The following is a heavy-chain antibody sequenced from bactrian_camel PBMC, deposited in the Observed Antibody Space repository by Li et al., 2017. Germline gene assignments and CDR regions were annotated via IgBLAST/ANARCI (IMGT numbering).Heavy chain of an antibody. CDR1: GFSFSSYW. V-gene: IGHV3S1*01. J-gene: IGHJ7*01. CDR2: INSGGGST. Sequence: VQLVESGGASVQAGGSLRISCVASGFSFSSYWMYWVRQAPGKGLEWVSSINSGGGSTYYTDSVRGRFTISRDNADSTLYLQLNSLTTEDTAMYYCTKDVDTGVYYRGFDAMDYWGLGTQVTVS. D-gene: IGHD2*01.